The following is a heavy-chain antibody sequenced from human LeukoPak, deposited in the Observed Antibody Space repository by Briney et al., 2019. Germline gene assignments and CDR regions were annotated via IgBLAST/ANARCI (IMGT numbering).Heavy chain of an antibody. CDR3: ARAEGEIYRRSGSNNWFDP. V-gene: IGHV4-59*08. CDR2: IYYNGIT. D-gene: IGHD3-10*01. CDR1: GGSISTYY. Sequence: SETLSLTCTVSGGSISTYYWSWIRQPPGKGLEWIGFIYYNGITNYNPSLKSRVTISVDTSKNQFSLKLTSVTAADTAVVYCARAEGEIYRRSGSNNWFDPWGQGTLVTVFS. J-gene: IGHJ5*02.